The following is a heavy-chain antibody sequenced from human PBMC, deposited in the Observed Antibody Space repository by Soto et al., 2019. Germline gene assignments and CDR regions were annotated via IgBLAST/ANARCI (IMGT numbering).Heavy chain of an antibody. CDR2: INAGNGNT. CDR1: GYTFTSYA. V-gene: IGHV1-3*01. CDR3: AKESLWGSSGYYYGVFGY. Sequence: ASVKVSCKASGYTFTSYAMHWVRQAPGQRLEWMGWINAGNGNTKYSQKFQGRVTITRGTSASTAYMELSSLRSEDTAVYYCAKESLWGSSGYYYGVFGYWGQGAVLTVSS. J-gene: IGHJ4*02. D-gene: IGHD3-22*01.